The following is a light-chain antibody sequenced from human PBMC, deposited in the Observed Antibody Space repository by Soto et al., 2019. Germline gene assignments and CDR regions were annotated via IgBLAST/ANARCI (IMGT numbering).Light chain of an antibody. CDR2: LNSDGSH. CDR3: QTWGIGMQV. J-gene: IGLJ2*01. Sequence: QLVLTQSPSASASLGASVKLTCTLSSGHSSYTIAWHQQQPEKGPRYLMKLNSDGSHNKGDGIPDRFSGSSSGAERYLTISSLQSEDEADYYCQTWGIGMQVFGGGTKLTVL. CDR1: SGHSSYT. V-gene: IGLV4-69*01.